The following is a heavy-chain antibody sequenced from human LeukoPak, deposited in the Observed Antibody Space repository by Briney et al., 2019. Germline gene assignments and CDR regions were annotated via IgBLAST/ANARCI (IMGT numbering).Heavy chain of an antibody. CDR2: ISYDGSNK. CDR1: GFTFSSYA. Sequence: GGSLRLSCAASGFTFSSYAMHWVRQAPGKGLEWVAVISYDGSNKYYADSVKGRFTISRDNSKNTLYLQMNSLRAEDTAVYYCAKGGFGYGDYNFDYWGQGTLVTVSS. D-gene: IGHD4-17*01. J-gene: IGHJ4*02. CDR3: AKGGFGYGDYNFDY. V-gene: IGHV3-30-3*01.